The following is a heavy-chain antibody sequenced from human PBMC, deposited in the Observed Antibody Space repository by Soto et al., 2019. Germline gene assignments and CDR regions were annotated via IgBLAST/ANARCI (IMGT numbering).Heavy chain of an antibody. Sequence: QVQLVQSGAEVKKPGASVKVSCKASGYTFTSYDINWVRQATGQGLEWMGWLKPNSGNRGFAQNFQGRVTMYSDTSISTAYMDLSSLRSEDTAVYYCAIRAGHDYYYGMDVWGQGTTVTVS. CDR1: GYTFTSYD. CDR3: AIRAGHDYYYGMDV. CDR2: LKPNSGNR. D-gene: IGHD5-12*01. V-gene: IGHV1-8*01. J-gene: IGHJ6*02.